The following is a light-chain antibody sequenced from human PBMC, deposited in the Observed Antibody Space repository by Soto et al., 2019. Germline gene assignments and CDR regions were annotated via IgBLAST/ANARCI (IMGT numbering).Light chain of an antibody. V-gene: IGKV1-39*01. Sequence: DIQMTQSPSSLSASVGDRVTITCRASQSISSYLNWYQQRPGKAPKLLIYAASSLQSGVPSRFSGSGSGTDFTVTISSLQPEDFATYYCQQSYSMPRTVGGGTKVDIK. CDR1: QSISSY. CDR3: QQSYSMPRT. J-gene: IGKJ4*01. CDR2: AAS.